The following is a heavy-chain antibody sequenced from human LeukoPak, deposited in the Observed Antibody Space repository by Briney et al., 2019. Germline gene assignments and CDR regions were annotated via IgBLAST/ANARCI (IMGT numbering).Heavy chain of an antibody. Sequence: SETLSLTCTVSGYSISSGYYWGWIRQPPGKGLEWIGSIYHSGRTYYNPSLKSRVTISVDTSKNQFSLKLSSVTAADTAMYYCARVKDPGGYYYYYYMDVWGKGTTVTVSS. CDR3: ARVKDPGGYYYYYYMDV. CDR1: GYSISSGYY. J-gene: IGHJ6*03. D-gene: IGHD3-16*01. CDR2: IYHSGRT. V-gene: IGHV4-38-2*02.